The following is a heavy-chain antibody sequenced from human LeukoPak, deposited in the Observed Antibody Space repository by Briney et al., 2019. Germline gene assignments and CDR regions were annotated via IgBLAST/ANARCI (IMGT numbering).Heavy chain of an antibody. D-gene: IGHD2-15*01. CDR3: ARASAVVAASFSGYYYYMDV. CDR2: INSDGSST. CDR1: GFTFSSYW. V-gene: IGHV3-74*01. Sequence: SGGSLRLSCAASGFTFSSYWMHWVRQAPGKGLVWVSRINSDGSSTSYADSVKGRFTISRDNAKNTLYLQMNSLRAEDTAVYYCARASAVVAASFSGYYYYMDVWGKGTTVTVSS. J-gene: IGHJ6*03.